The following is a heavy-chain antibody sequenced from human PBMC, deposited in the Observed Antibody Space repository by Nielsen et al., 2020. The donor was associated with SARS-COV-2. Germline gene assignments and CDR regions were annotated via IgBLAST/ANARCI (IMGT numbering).Heavy chain of an antibody. CDR2: ISGSGGST. CDR1: GFTFSSYA. J-gene: IGHJ3*02. V-gene: IGHV3-23*01. D-gene: IGHD3-3*01. Sequence: GGSLRLSCAASGFTFSSYAMSWVRQATGKGLEWVSAISGSGGSTYYADSVKGRFTISRDNAKNSLYLQMNSLRAEDTAVYYCAIIWSGYTDAFDIWGQGTMVTVSS. CDR3: AIIWSGYTDAFDI.